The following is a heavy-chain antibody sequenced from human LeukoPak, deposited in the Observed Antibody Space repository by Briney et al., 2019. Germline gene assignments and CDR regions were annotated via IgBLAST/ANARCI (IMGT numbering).Heavy chain of an antibody. CDR1: GYTFTSYG. Sequence: SVKVSCKASGYTFTSYGISWVRQAPGQGLEWMGGIIPIFGTANYAQKFQGRVTITADESTSTAYMELSSLRSEDTAVYYCARGRFLEWLPNWGQGTLVTVSS. J-gene: IGHJ4*02. CDR3: ARGRFLEWLPN. D-gene: IGHD3-3*01. CDR2: IIPIFGTA. V-gene: IGHV1-69*13.